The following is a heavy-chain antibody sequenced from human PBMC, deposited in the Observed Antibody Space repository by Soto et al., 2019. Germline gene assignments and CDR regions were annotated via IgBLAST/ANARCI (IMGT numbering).Heavy chain of an antibody. CDR1: GFTFSTYW. CDR2: IKQDGSEY. D-gene: IGHD3-16*02. CDR3: ARGAFPTWGSYPLDY. J-gene: IGHJ4*02. Sequence: EVQLVESGGGLVQPGGSLRLSCAASGFTFSTYWMTWVRQAPGKGLEWVANIKQDGSEYYYVGSVKGRFTISRDNAKNSLYLQMNSLRAEDTAVYYCARGAFPTWGSYPLDYWGQGTLFTVSS. V-gene: IGHV3-7*04.